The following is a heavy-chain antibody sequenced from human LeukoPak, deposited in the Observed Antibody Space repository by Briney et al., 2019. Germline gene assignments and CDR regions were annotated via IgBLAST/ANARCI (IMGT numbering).Heavy chain of an antibody. CDR1: GFTFSSYS. CDR3: ARGIVGTTMPFDY. J-gene: IGHJ4*02. D-gene: IGHD1-26*01. V-gene: IGHV3-21*01. Sequence: RGSLRLSCAASGFTFSSYSMNWVRQAPGKGLEWVSSISSSSSYIYYADSVKGRFTISRDNAKNSLYLQMNSLRAEDTAVYYCARGIVGTTMPFDYWGQGTLVTVSS. CDR2: ISSSSSYI.